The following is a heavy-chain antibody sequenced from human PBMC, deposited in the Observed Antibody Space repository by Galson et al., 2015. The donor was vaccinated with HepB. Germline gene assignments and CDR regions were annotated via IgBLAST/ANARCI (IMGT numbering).Heavy chain of an antibody. CDR2: ISPGGTK. CDR1: GFSFMSHS. J-gene: IGHJ6*02. CDR3: ARNPASYDYYNMDV. Sequence: SLRLSCAASGFSFMSHSMNWVRHSPGKGLGWLAYISPGGTKYYADSARGRFTISRDNAKKSMYLHMSSLRVEDTAVYYCARNPASYDYYNMDVWGQGTTVTVSS. D-gene: IGHD3-16*01. V-gene: IGHV3-48*01.